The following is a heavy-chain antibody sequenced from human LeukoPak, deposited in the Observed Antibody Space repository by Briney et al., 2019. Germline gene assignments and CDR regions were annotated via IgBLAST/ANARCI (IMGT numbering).Heavy chain of an antibody. Sequence: GGSLRLPCAASGFTFSSSAMSWVRQAPGKGLEWVSTVSGSGATTYYADSVKGRFTISRDNSKNTLYLQVNSLRAEDTAVYYCAKDGECSSTSCSLDYWGRGTLVTVSS. CDR1: GFTFSSSA. D-gene: IGHD2-2*01. V-gene: IGHV3-23*01. CDR3: AKDGECSSTSCSLDY. CDR2: VSGSGATT. J-gene: IGHJ4*02.